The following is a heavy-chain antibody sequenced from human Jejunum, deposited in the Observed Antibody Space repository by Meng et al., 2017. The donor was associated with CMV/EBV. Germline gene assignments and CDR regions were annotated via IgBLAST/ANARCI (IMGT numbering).Heavy chain of an antibody. CDR1: GYTFSNFG. J-gene: IGHJ4*02. Sequence: QVQLVQSGAELKKPGASVKVSCKASGYTFSNFGFSWVRQAPGQGLEWVGRINPKNGDTKYAEKFQGRVTMTRDTSITTAYMEVSRLRSDDTALYYCATTYSGRYETSWGQGTLVTVSS. CDR2: INPKNGDT. V-gene: IGHV1-2*06. CDR3: ATTYSGRYETS. D-gene: IGHD1-26*01.